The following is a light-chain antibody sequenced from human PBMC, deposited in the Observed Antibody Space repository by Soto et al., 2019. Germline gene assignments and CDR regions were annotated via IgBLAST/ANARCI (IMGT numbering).Light chain of an antibody. CDR3: ETWYSNSLM. CDR1: SGHSTYI. Sequence: QPVLTQSSSASASLGSSVKLTCTLSSGHSTYIISWHQHQPGKAPRYLMKLEGSGNYNKGSGVPDRFSGSSSGADRYLIISNLQSEDEADYYCETWYSNSLMFGGGTKLTVL. CDR2: LEGSGNY. V-gene: IGLV4-60*03. J-gene: IGLJ3*02.